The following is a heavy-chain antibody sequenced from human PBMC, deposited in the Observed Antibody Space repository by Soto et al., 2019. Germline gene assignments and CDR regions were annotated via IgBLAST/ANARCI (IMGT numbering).Heavy chain of an antibody. D-gene: IGHD3-22*01. V-gene: IGHV3-15*07. Sequence: GGSLSLSCAASGFTFTNAWINWVRQAPGKGLEWVGRIKSKLDGGTTDFAASVKGRFAISRDDSTHMVYLQMTSLKTEDTAIYYCTTDSYMTTIVVRFDYWGQGTLVTVSS. CDR1: GFTFTNAW. CDR3: TTDSYMTTIVVRFDY. J-gene: IGHJ4*02. CDR2: IKSKLDGGTT.